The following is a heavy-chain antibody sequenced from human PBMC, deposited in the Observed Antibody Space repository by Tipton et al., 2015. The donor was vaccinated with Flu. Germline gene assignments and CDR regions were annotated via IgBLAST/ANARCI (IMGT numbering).Heavy chain of an antibody. CDR2: IHYGGNT. CDR3: ARDVGSGGAPLDY. V-gene: IGHV4-59*11. Sequence: LRLSCTVSGGSIRSHYWSWIRQSPGKGLEWIGYIHYGGNTNYNPSLKSRVTISIDTSKDQFSLKLASVTAADTAVYFCARDVGSGGAPLDYWGQGTLVPVPS. CDR1: GGSIRSHY. D-gene: IGHD3-10*01. J-gene: IGHJ4*02.